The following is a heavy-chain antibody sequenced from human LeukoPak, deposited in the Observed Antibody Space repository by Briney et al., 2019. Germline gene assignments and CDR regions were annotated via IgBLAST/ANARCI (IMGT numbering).Heavy chain of an antibody. D-gene: IGHD1-26*01. J-gene: IGHJ4*02. CDR3: ARDGFIEGATATKGGFDC. V-gene: IGHV3-66*01. Sequence: PGGSLRLSCAAPGFAFSCNFMSSIRQAPGKGLEWVSAIFVGGSTYYADSVTGRFTVSRDNSKNTVYLQMNSLRADETAVYYCARDGFIEGATATKGGFDCWGQGTQVTVSS. CDR1: GFAFSCNF. CDR2: IFVGGST.